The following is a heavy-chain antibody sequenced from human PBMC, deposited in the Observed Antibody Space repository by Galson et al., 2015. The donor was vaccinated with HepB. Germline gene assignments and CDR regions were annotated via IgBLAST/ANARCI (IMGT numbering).Heavy chain of an antibody. CDR1: GGTFTSYS. J-gene: IGHJ3*02. V-gene: IGHV1-69*06. CDR2: VIPIYGRV. D-gene: IGHD3-22*01. Sequence: SVKVSCKASGGTFTSYSIAWVRQAPGQGLEWMGGVIPIYGRVNYAQKFQGRVAITADKSTSTAYMEFSSLRSEDTAVYYCARDLDRGYYYDSSGYYVQDAFDIWGQGTMITVSS. CDR3: ARDLDRGYYYDSSGYYVQDAFDI.